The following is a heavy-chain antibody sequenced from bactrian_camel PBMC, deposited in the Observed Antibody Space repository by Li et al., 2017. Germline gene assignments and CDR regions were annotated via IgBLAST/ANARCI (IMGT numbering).Heavy chain of an antibody. Sequence: QVQLVESGGGSVQAGESLRLSCVASGRIDSTSRMGWFRQVPGKEREPVASIYNRGGHTFYAEGVEGRFTISRDRSKNTVYLQMNSLKPEDTAMYYCAADFGPYCSGSYLARRSNFRGQGTQVTVS. J-gene: IGHJ4*01. V-gene: IGHV3S53*01. CDR2: IYNRGGHT. CDR1: GRIDSTSR. D-gene: IGHD2*01. CDR3: AADFGPYCSGSYLARRSNF.